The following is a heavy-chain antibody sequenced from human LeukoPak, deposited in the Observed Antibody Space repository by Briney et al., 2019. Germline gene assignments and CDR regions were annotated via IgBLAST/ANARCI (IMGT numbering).Heavy chain of an antibody. V-gene: IGHV3-30*02. CDR3: TRAGGLVRGVHYYYYMDV. J-gene: IGHJ6*03. D-gene: IGHD3-10*01. Sequence: PGGSLRLSCVASGFTFSNYGMHWVRQAPGKGLEWVAFIRYDGSDKYYADSVKGRFTISRDNSKNTLSLQMNSLRPEDTAVYYCTRAGGLVRGVHYYYYMDVWGKGTTVTISS. CDR1: GFTFSNYG. CDR2: IRYDGSDK.